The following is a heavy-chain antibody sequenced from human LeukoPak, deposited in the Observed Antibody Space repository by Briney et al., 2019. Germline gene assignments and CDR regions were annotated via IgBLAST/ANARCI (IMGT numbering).Heavy chain of an antibody. CDR1: GGSFSGYY. CDR2: INHSGST. CDR3: AIVPAAPNWFDP. Sequence: SETLSLTCAVYGGSFSGYYWSWIRQPPGKGLEWIGEINHSGSTNYNPSLKSRVTISVDTSKNQFSLKLSSVTAADTAVYYCAIVPAAPNWFDPWGQGTLVTVSS. D-gene: IGHD2-2*01. J-gene: IGHJ5*02. V-gene: IGHV4-34*01.